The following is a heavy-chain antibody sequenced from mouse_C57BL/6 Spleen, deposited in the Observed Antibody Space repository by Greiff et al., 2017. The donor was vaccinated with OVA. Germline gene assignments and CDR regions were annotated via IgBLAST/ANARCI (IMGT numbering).Heavy chain of an antibody. J-gene: IGHJ4*01. D-gene: IGHD2-1*01. CDR1: GYTFTSYW. CDR3: ARLIYGNYNYYAMDY. Sequence: QVQLQQPGAELVMPGASVKLSCKASGYTFTSYWMHWVKQRPGQGLEWIGEIDPSDSYTNYNQKFKGKSTLTVDKSSSTAYMQLSSLTSEDSAVYYCARLIYGNYNYYAMDYWGQGTSVTVSS. CDR2: IDPSDSYT. V-gene: IGHV1-69*01.